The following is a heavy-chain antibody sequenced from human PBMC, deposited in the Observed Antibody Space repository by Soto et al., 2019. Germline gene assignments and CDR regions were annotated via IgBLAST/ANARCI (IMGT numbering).Heavy chain of an antibody. CDR2: ISLDGSNK. CDR3: ARQVIPHISVFDN. CDR1: GFTFSDYG. D-gene: IGHD4-4*01. Sequence: QVQLVESGGGVVQPGRSLRLSCAASGFTFSDYGIHWVRQAPGKGLEWVAVISLDGSNKYFADSVKGRFTISRDKSQNTLYLQMNSLRAEDTAVYHCARQVIPHISVFDNWGQGTMVTVSS. V-gene: IGHV3-30*03. J-gene: IGHJ3*02.